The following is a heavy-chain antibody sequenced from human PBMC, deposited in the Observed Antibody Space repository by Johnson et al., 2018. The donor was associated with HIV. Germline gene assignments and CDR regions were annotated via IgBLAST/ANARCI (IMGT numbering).Heavy chain of an antibody. V-gene: IGHV3-30*04. CDR1: GFTFSSYA. CDR2: ISYDGSNK. CDR3: ARSSGYYGTDAFDI. Sequence: QVQLVESGGGVVQPGRSLRLSCAASGFTFSSYAMHWVRQAPGKWLEWVAVISYDGSNKYYADSVKGRFTISRDNSKNTLYLQMNSLRPEDTAVYYCARSSGYYGTDAFDIWGQGTMVTVSS. D-gene: IGHD3-22*01. J-gene: IGHJ3*02.